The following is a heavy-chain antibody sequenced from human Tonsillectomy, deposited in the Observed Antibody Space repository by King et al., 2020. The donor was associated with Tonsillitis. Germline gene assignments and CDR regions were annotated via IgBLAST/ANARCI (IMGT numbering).Heavy chain of an antibody. Sequence: VQLVESGGGVVQPGRSLRLSCAASGFTFSNYGMHWVRQAPGKGLEWVAFISYDGSNKYCADSVKGRFSISRDNSKNTLYVQLNSLRAEDTAVYYCAKDTWQLSSFYGMDVWGHGTTVTVSS. CDR2: ISYDGSNK. V-gene: IGHV3-30*18. D-gene: IGHD2/OR15-2a*01. CDR1: GFTFSNYG. J-gene: IGHJ6*02. CDR3: AKDTWQLSSFYGMDV.